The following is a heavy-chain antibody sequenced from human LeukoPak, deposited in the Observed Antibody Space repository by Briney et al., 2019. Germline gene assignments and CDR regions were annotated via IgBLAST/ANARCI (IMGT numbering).Heavy chain of an antibody. D-gene: IGHD5-12*01. CDR1: GFTFSSYS. CDR2: ISSSSSTI. V-gene: IGHV3-48*01. J-gene: IGHJ6*03. CDR3: ARANFHVDMVATITFRHYYYYYMDV. Sequence: GGSLRLSCAASGFTFSSYSMNWVRQAPGKGLEWVSYISSSSSTIYYADSVKGRFTISRDNAKNSLYLQMNSLRAEDTAVYYCARANFHVDMVATITFRHYYYYYMDVWGKGTTVTVSS.